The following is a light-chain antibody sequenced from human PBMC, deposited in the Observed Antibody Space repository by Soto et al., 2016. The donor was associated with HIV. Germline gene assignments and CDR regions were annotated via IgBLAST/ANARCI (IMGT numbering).Light chain of an antibody. CDR3: LQHNSYPWT. V-gene: IGKV1-39*01. Sequence: DIQMTQSPSSLSASMGDRVTITCRASQTISRYLNWYQQKPGKAPKLLIYAASSLQIGVPSKFSGSGSGTNFTLTISSLQPEDFATYYCLQHNSYPWTFGQGTKVEIK. CDR1: QTISRY. J-gene: IGKJ1*01. CDR2: AAS.